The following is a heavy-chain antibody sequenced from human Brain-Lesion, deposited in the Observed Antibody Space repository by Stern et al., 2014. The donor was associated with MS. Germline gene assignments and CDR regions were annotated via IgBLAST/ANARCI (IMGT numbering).Heavy chain of an antibody. J-gene: IGHJ6*02. CDR1: GFTFSTYW. CDR2: IKQDGSEE. D-gene: IGHD1-26*01. V-gene: IGHV3-7*01. CDR3: TRDCGHGSCPLPYYYYGMDV. Sequence: EVQLVESGGGLVQPGGSLRLSCAASGFTFSTYWMRWVRQAPGKGLEWVANIKQDGSEEYYVDSVKGRFTISRDKAKRSLYLQMNSLRAEDTAVSYCTRDCGHGSCPLPYYYYGMDVWGQGPAVTVSS.